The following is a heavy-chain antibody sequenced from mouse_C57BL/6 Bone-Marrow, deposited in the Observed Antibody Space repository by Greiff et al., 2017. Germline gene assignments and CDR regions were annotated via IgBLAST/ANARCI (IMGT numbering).Heavy chain of an antibody. CDR2: IDPSDSYT. Sequence: QVQLQQPGAELVKPGASVKLSCKASGYTFTSYWMQWVKQRPGQGLEWIGEIDPSDSYTNYNQKFQGKATLTVDTSSSTAYMQLSSLTSEDSAVYYCAREGSFYYDYGYAMDYWGQGTSVTVSS. D-gene: IGHD2-4*01. CDR3: AREGSFYYDYGYAMDY. J-gene: IGHJ4*01. V-gene: IGHV1-50*01. CDR1: GYTFTSYW.